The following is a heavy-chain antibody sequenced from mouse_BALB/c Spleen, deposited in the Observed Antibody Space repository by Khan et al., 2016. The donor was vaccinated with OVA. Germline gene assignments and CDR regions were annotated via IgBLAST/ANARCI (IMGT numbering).Heavy chain of an antibody. J-gene: IGHJ3*01. Sequence: VRLQQSGPELVKPGASVKIPCKASGYAFTDYNMDWVKQSHGKSLEWIGDITPNNGGTIYNQKFKGKATLTVDKSSSTAYMALRSLTSEDTAVDYCARGRFVSPFAYWGQGTLVTVSA. CDR2: ITPNNGGT. D-gene: IGHD6-1*01. CDR3: ARGRFVSPFAY. CDR1: GYAFTDYN. V-gene: IGHV1-18*01.